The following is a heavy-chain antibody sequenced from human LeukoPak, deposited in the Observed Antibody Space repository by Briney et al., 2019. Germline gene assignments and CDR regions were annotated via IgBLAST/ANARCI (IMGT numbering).Heavy chain of an antibody. CDR2: IIPIFGTA. Sequence: SVKVSCKASGGTFSSYAISWVRQAPGQGLEWMGRIIPIFGTANYAQKFQGRVTITTDESTSTAYMERSSLRSEDTAVYYCARVLLAAAGYDYWGQGTLVTVSS. CDR1: GGTFSSYA. CDR3: ARVLLAAAGYDY. J-gene: IGHJ4*02. V-gene: IGHV1-69*05. D-gene: IGHD6-13*01.